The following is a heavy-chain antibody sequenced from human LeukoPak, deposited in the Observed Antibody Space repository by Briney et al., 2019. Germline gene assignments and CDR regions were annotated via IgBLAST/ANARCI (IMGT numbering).Heavy chain of an antibody. V-gene: IGHV1-69*13. CDR2: IIPIFGTA. CDR1: GGTFGSYA. D-gene: IGHD2-21*01. CDR3: ARSRGIPEYYFDY. J-gene: IGHJ4*02. Sequence: SVKVSCKASGGTFGSYAISWVRQAPGQGLEWMGGIIPIFGTANYAQKFQGRVTITADESTSTAYMELSSLRPEDTAVYYCARSRGIPEYYFDYWGQGTLVTVSS.